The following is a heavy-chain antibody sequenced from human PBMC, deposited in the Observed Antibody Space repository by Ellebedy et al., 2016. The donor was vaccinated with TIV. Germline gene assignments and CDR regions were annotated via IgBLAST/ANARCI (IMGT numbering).Heavy chain of an antibody. J-gene: IGHJ3*02. V-gene: IGHV4-4*07. Sequence: PSETLSLTCTVSGVSITSHFWSWIRQPAGKGLEWIGRIYSNGTTNYNPSLKSRVTMSLDTSKEQFSLNLSSVTAADTAVYYCARDGPQWFDAFDIWGQGTMVTVSS. D-gene: IGHD3-22*01. CDR1: GVSITSHF. CDR2: IYSNGTT. CDR3: ARDGPQWFDAFDI.